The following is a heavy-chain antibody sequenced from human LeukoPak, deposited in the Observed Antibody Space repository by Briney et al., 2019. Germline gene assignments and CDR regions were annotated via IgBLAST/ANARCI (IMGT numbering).Heavy chain of an antibody. D-gene: IGHD3-22*01. CDR3: ARDSLLYDSSGYYTDY. CDR2: IYTSGST. J-gene: IGHJ4*02. V-gene: IGHV4-4*07. CDR1: GGSISSYY. Sequence: PSETLSLTCTVSGGSISSYYWSWIRQPAGKGLEWIGRIYTSGSTNYNPSLKSRVTMSVDTSKNQFSLKLSSVTAADTAVYYCARDSLLYDSSGYYTDYWGQGTLVTVSS.